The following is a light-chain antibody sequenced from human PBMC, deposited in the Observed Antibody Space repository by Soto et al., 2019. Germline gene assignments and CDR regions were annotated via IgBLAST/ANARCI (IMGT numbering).Light chain of an antibody. CDR2: GAS. V-gene: IGKV3-15*01. J-gene: IGKJ4*01. CDR3: QQYGSSLFT. CDR1: QSVCGN. Sequence: IVLTQSPGTLSVSPGERATLSCRASQSVCGNLAWYQQKPGQAPRLLIYGASTRATGIPARFSGSGSGTEFTLTISSLQSGDFAVYYCQQYGSSLFTFGGGTKVDIK.